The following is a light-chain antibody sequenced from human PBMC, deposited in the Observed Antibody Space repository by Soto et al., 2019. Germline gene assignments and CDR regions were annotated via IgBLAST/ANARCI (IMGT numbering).Light chain of an antibody. J-gene: IGKJ1*01. Sequence: EIVLTQSPATLSLSPGERATLSCRASQSVSSYLAWYQQKPGQAPRLLIYDASNRATGIPARFSGSGSGTDCTLTISSLEPEDFAVYYCQQRSNDPWTFGQGTKWASK. V-gene: IGKV3-11*01. CDR3: QQRSNDPWT. CDR2: DAS. CDR1: QSVSSY.